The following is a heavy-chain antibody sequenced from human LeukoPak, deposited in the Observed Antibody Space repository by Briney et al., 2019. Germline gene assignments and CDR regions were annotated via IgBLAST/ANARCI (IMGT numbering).Heavy chain of an antibody. CDR2: ISSSSIYI. D-gene: IGHD4-11*01. Sequence: GGSLRLSCAASGFTFSTYSMTWVRQAPGKGLEWVSSISSSSIYIYYGDSVKGRLTISRDNARNSLYLQMNSLRAEDTAVYYCARGYSNYGYAFDIWGQGTMVTVSS. CDR1: GFTFSTYS. V-gene: IGHV3-21*01. CDR3: ARGYSNYGYAFDI. J-gene: IGHJ3*02.